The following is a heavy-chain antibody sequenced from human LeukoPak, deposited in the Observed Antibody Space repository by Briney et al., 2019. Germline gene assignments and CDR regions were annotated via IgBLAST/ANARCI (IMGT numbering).Heavy chain of an antibody. D-gene: IGHD2-15*01. CDR1: GYTFTSYD. V-gene: IGHV1-8*01. CDR3: ARGGYCSGGSCYRPQPVGFGP. J-gene: IGHJ5*02. CDR2: MNPNSGNT. Sequence: ASVKVSCKASGYTFTSYDINWVRQATGQGLEWMGWMNPNSGNTGYAQKFQGRVTMTRNTSISTAYMELSSLRSEDTAVYDCARGGYCSGGSCYRPQPVGFGPWGQGALVTVSS.